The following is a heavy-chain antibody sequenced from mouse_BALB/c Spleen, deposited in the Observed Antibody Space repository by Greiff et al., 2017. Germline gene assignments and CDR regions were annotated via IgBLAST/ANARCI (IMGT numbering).Heavy chain of an antibody. Sequence: EVKLQESGPGLVKPSQSLSLTCTVTGYSITSDYAWNWIRQFPGNKLEWMGYISYSGSTSYNPSLKSRISITRDTSKNQFFLQLNSVTTEDTATYYCARFGNYVRYFDVWGAGTTVTVSS. CDR2: ISYSGST. V-gene: IGHV3-2*02. J-gene: IGHJ1*01. D-gene: IGHD2-1*01. CDR1: GYSITSDYA. CDR3: ARFGNYVRYFDV.